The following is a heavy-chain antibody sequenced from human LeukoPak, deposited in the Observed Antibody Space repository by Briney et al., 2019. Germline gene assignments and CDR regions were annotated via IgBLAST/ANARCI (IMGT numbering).Heavy chain of an antibody. CDR2: ISAYNGNT. CDR3: ARVRGVITHYYYYMDV. V-gene: IGHV1-18*01. D-gene: IGHD3-10*01. CDR1: GYTFTSYG. Sequence: ASVKVSCKASGYTFTSYGISWVRQAPGQGLEWMGWISAYNGNTNYAQKLQGRVTMTTDTSTSTAYMELRSLRSGDTAMYYCARVRGVITHYYYYMDVWGKGTTVTVSS. J-gene: IGHJ6*03.